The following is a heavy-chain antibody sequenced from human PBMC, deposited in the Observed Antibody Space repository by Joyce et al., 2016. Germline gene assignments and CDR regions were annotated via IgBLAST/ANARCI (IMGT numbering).Heavy chain of an antibody. J-gene: IGHJ4*02. V-gene: IGHV1-24*01. CDR2: SDPEDGDT. Sequence: QVQLQQSGAEVKKPGASVKVSCKVSGSTLSEVSMHWVRHAPGQGLEWMVTSDPEDGDTFYAQKFQDRVTMTEDTSTDTAFMELSSLNAEDTAAYYCTTGTGLGGLQYWGQGTLVTVSS. CDR1: GSTLSEVS. CDR3: TTGTGLGGLQY. D-gene: IGHD3-16*01.